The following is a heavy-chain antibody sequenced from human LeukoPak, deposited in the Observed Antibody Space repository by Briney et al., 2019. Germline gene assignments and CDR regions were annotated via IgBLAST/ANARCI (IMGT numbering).Heavy chain of an antibody. Sequence: PSETLSLTCTVSGGSISSYYWSWIRQPPGKGLEWIGYIYYSGSTNYNPSFKSRVTISVDTSKNQFSLKLSSVTAADTAVYYCAREVRGVAATRWLDYWGQGTLVTVSS. V-gene: IGHV4-59*01. D-gene: IGHD2-15*01. J-gene: IGHJ4*02. CDR1: GGSISSYY. CDR3: AREVRGVAATRWLDY. CDR2: IYYSGST.